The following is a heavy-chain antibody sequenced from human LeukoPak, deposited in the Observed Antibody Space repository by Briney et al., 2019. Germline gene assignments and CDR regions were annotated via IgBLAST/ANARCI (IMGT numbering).Heavy chain of an antibody. V-gene: IGHV1-69*13. CDR3: ARERSDYYDSSGYYDGYYFDY. Sequence: SVKVSCKASGYTFTSYGISWVRQAPGQGLEWMGGIIPIFGTANYAQKFQGRVTITADESTSTAYMELSSLRSEDTAVYYCARERSDYYDSSGYYDGYYFDYWGQGTLVTVSS. J-gene: IGHJ4*02. CDR1: GYTFTSYG. D-gene: IGHD3-22*01. CDR2: IIPIFGTA.